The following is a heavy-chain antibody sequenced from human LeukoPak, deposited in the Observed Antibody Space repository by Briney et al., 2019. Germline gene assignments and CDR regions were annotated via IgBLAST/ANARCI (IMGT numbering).Heavy chain of an antibody. CDR1: GYSISSGYY. V-gene: IGHV4-38-2*02. D-gene: IGHD4-17*01. CDR3: ARAGTNLGDYDY. J-gene: IGHJ4*02. Sequence: SETLSLTCTVSGYSISSGYYWGWIRQPPGKGLEWIGSIYHSGSTYYNPSLKSRVTISVDTSKNQFSLKLSSVTAADTAVYYCARAGTNLGDYDYWGQGTLVTVSS. CDR2: IYHSGST.